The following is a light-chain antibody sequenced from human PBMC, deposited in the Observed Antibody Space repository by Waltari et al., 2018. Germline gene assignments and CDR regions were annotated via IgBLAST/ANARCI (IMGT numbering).Light chain of an antibody. V-gene: IGLV1-47*01. Sequence: QSVLTQPPSASGTPGQRVTISCSGSGSTIGDHYVYLYHQLPGMAPKLPIYRDDERHSAVPDRFSASKSGTSASLAISGLRSKDAGDYYCAAWDDSLSGRVFGGGTKLTVL. CDR2: RDD. CDR1: GSTIGDHY. J-gene: IGLJ3*02. CDR3: AAWDDSLSGRV.